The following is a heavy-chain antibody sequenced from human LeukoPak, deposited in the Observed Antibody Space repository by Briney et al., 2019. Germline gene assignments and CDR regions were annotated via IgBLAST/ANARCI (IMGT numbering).Heavy chain of an antibody. CDR3: ARNGYSGYDWDY. CDR2: ISSSGSTI. Sequence: GGSLRLSCAASGLTLSDYYMSWIRQAPGKGLEWVSYISSSGSTIYYADSVKGRFTISRDNAKNSLYLQMNSLRAEDTAVYYCARNGYSGYDWDYWGQGTLVTVSS. V-gene: IGHV3-11*01. CDR1: GLTLSDYY. J-gene: IGHJ4*02. D-gene: IGHD5-12*01.